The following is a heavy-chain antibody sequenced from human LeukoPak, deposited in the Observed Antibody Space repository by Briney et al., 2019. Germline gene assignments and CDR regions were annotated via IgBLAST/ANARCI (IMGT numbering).Heavy chain of an antibody. J-gene: IGHJ4*02. Sequence: PGGSLRLSCAASGFTFSSYAMSWVRQAPGKGLEWVSAISGSGGSTYYADSMKGRFTISRDNSKNTLYLQMNSLRAEDTAVYYCAKDLYYDSSGYGYWGQGTLVTVSS. V-gene: IGHV3-23*01. CDR1: GFTFSSYA. D-gene: IGHD3-22*01. CDR2: ISGSGGST. CDR3: AKDLYYDSSGYGY.